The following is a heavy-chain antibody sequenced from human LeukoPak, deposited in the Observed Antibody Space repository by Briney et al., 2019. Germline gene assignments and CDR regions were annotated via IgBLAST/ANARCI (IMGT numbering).Heavy chain of an antibody. CDR2: INWNGGST. J-gene: IGHJ4*02. CDR1: GFTFSCCG. Sequence: PGRSLRLSCAASGFTFSCCGMHWVRHAPGKGLEWVSGINWNGGSTGYADSVKGRFTISRDNAKNSLYLQMNSLRAEDTALYYCARGPSGSYHFDYWGQGTLVTVSS. CDR3: ARGPSGSYHFDY. D-gene: IGHD1-26*01. V-gene: IGHV3-20*04.